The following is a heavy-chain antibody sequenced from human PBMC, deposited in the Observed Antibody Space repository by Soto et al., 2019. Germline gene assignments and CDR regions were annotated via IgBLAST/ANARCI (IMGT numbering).Heavy chain of an antibody. V-gene: IGHV1-58*01. CDR3: GAFSSDYYVLSCYPYAFDI. Sequence: ASVKVSCKGSGFTFTSYAVQGVRQAGGQRGEGMGGIVVGSGNTKYAQKFQERVTITRDMSTSTAYMELSSLRCEETAVDYCGAFSSDYYVLSCYPYAFDIWGQGTMVTVSS. CDR2: IVVGSGNT. CDR1: GFTFTSYA. D-gene: IGHD3-10*02. J-gene: IGHJ3*02.